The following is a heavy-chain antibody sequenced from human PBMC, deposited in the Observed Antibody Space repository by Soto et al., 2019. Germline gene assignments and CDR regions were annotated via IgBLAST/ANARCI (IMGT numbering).Heavy chain of an antibody. D-gene: IGHD4-4*01. CDR3: ARHSNRNYGLYYFDY. V-gene: IGHV4-59*08. CDR1: GGYVSSHY. CDR2: IYYSGST. J-gene: IGHJ4*02. Sequence: TSETLSLSCTVSGGYVSSHYWSWIRQSPGKGLEWIGYIYYSGSTKYKPSLESRVTISVDTSKNQFSLKVSSATAADTAVYYCARHSNRNYGLYYFDYWGLGALVTVSS.